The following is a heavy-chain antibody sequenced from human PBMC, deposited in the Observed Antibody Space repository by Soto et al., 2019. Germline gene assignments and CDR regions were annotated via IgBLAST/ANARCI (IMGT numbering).Heavy chain of an antibody. V-gene: IGHV1-18*01. Sequence: GASVKVSCKASGYTFTSYGISWVRQAPGQGLEWMGWISAYNGNTNYAQKLQGRVTMTTDTSTSTAYMELSSLRSEDTAVYYCATPNGPYSSSWTLDDRGQGTTVTVSS. J-gene: IGHJ6*02. CDR1: GYTFTSYG. D-gene: IGHD6-13*01. CDR2: ISAYNGNT. CDR3: ATPNGPYSSSWTLDD.